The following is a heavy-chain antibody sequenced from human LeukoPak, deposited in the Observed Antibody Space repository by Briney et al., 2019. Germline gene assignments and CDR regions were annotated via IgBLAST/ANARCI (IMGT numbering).Heavy chain of an antibody. V-gene: IGHV4-39*07. J-gene: IGHJ4*02. CDR3: ARLERDVWFGEFAYYFDY. CDR1: GGSISSSSYY. CDR2: IYYSGST. D-gene: IGHD3-10*01. Sequence: SETLSFTCTVSGGSISSSSYYWGWIRQPPGKGLEWIGSIYYSGSTYYNPSLKSRVTISVDTSKNQFSLKLSSVTAADTAVYYCARLERDVWFGEFAYYFDYWGQGTLVTVSS.